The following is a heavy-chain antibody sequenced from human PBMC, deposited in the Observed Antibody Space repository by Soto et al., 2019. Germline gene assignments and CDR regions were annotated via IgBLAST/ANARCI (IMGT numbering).Heavy chain of an antibody. J-gene: IGHJ4*02. D-gene: IGHD6-25*01. Sequence: GASVKVSCKASGYSFSGYYIQWVRQAPGQGPEWLGWIYPNTETTDSSKKFQGRVTMTSDMSTRTDYMELRELRSDDTAVYYCVSLQTSGWPGVHWGQGTLVTGSS. CDR3: VSLQTSGWPGVH. CDR2: IYPNTETT. V-gene: IGHV1-2*02. CDR1: GYSFSGYY.